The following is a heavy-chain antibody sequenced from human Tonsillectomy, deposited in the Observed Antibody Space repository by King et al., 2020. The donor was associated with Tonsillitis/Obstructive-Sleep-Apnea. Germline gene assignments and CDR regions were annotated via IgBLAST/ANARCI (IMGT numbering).Heavy chain of an antibody. J-gene: IGHJ1*01. Sequence: QLVQSGGGLVKPGGSLRLSCAASGFNFSDYYMSWIRQAPGKGLEWLSYISSSGTFTNHADSVKGRFTISRDNAKNSLFLQMNDLRGEDTAVYYCARSAEDLVVVIPASNEYYHHWGQGTLVTVSS. CDR3: ARSAEDLVVVIPASNEYYHH. CDR2: ISSSGTFT. CDR1: GFNFSDYY. D-gene: IGHD2-15*01. V-gene: IGHV3-11*05.